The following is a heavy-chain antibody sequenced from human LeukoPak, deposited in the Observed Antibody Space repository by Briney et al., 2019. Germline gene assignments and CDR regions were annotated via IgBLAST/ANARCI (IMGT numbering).Heavy chain of an antibody. CDR1: GFTFDTHG. V-gene: IGHV3-33*01. J-gene: IGHJ6*01. CDR2: IWYDGSIK. Sequence: VGSLRLSCVASGFTFDTHGLHWVRQAPGKGLEWVAIIWYDGSIKYYSDSVKGRFTISRDNSKNTLYLQMKSLRAEDTAVYYCVRISCTGSRCKPYSYYDMDVWGQGTTVTVSS. D-gene: IGHD2-15*01. CDR3: VRISCTGSRCKPYSYYDMDV.